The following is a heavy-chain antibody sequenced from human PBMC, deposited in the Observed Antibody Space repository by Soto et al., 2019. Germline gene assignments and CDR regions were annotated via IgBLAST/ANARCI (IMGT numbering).Heavy chain of an antibody. CDR1: GFTFSSYW. Sequence: QPGGSLRLSCAASGFTFSSYWMSWVRQAPGKGLEWVANIKQDGSEKYYVDSVKGRFTISRDNAKNSLYLQMNSLRAEDTAVYYCARSPLRIVVEFRSCFDYWGQGTLVTVSS. D-gene: IGHD2-2*01. J-gene: IGHJ4*02. CDR2: IKQDGSEK. V-gene: IGHV3-7*03. CDR3: ARSPLRIVVEFRSCFDY.